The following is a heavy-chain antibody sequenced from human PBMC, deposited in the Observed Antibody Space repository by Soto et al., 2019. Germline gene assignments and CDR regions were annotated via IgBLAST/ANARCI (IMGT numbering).Heavy chain of an antibody. CDR2: MNPNSGIT. Sequence: ASVKVSCKASGYTFTSYDINWVRQATGQGLEWMGWMNPNSGITGYAQKFQGRVTMTRNTSISTAYMELSSLRSEDTAVYYCARGLEYSSSPRIWGQGTMVTVSS. CDR1: GYTFTSYD. V-gene: IGHV1-8*01. J-gene: IGHJ3*02. CDR3: ARGLEYSSSPRI. D-gene: IGHD6-6*01.